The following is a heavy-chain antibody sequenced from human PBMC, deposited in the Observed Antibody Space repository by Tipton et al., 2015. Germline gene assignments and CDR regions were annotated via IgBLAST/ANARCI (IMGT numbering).Heavy chain of an antibody. D-gene: IGHD2-21*01. CDR1: GGSVSSGSYF. CDR3: AWGRALAIPIPDEKYFDL. V-gene: IGHV4-61*01. J-gene: IGHJ4*01. CDR2: IYPTTST. Sequence: TLSLTCTVSGGSVSSGSYFWTWIRQPPGKGLEWIGEIYPTTSTNYNPSLKSRVDMSVDMSKNQISLHLKSVTAADTAVYYCAWGRALAIPIPDEKYFDLWGQGTLVTVSS.